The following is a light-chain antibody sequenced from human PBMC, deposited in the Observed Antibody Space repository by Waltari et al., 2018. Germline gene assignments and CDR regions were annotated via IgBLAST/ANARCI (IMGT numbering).Light chain of an antibody. CDR2: VAS. CDR3: QQTYRFPIT. Sequence: IQMTQPPSPLSASVGDRFPITCRASQTISTYLNWFQQKPGKAPRLLIYVASNLESGVPSRFSGGGSGTDFTLTINSLDPEDFATYYCQQTYRFPITFGQGTRLEIK. J-gene: IGKJ5*01. V-gene: IGKV1-39*01. CDR1: QTISTY.